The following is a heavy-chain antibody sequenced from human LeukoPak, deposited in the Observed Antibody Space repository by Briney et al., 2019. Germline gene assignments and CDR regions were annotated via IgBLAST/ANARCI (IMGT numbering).Heavy chain of an antibody. Sequence: PSETLSLTCAVYGGSFSGYYWSWIRQPPGKGLEWIGEINHSGSTNYNPSLKSRVTISVDTSKNQFSLKLSSVTAADTAVYYCARGEVPAAISWGRGTLVTVSS. V-gene: IGHV4-34*01. D-gene: IGHD2-2*01. J-gene: IGHJ4*02. CDR1: GGSFSGYY. CDR2: INHSGST. CDR3: ARGEVPAAIS.